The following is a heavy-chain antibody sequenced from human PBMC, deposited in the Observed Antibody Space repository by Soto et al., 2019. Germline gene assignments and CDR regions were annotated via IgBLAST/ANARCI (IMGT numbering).Heavy chain of an antibody. CDR1: GFTFSSYG. CDR3: AKGPRLWFGELLPFDY. D-gene: IGHD3-10*01. J-gene: IGHJ4*02. CDR2: ISYDGSNK. Sequence: QVQLVESGGGVVQPGRSLRLSCAASGFTFSSYGMHWVRQAPGKGLEWVAVISYDGSNKYYADSVKGRFTISRDNSKNTLYLQMNSLRAEDTAVYYCAKGPRLWFGELLPFDYWGQGTLVTVSS. V-gene: IGHV3-30*18.